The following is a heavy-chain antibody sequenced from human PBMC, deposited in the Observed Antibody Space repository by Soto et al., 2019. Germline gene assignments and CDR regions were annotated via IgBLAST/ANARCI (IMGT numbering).Heavy chain of an antibody. CDR1: GGSSSSYY. Sequence: QVQLQESGPGLVKPSETLSLTCTVSGGSSSSYYWSWIRQPPGKGLEWIGYIYYSGSTNYNPSLKSRVTISVYTAKNQFSLKLSSVTAEDTAVYYCARFYSSPWCDPWGQGTLVTVSS. J-gene: IGHJ5*02. V-gene: IGHV4-59*01. D-gene: IGHD6-13*01. CDR2: IYYSGST. CDR3: ARFYSSPWCDP.